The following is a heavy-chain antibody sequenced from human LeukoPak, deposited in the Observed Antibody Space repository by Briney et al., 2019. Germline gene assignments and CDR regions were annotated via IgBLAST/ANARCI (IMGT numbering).Heavy chain of an antibody. CDR1: GSTFSSYA. Sequence: QPGRSLRLSCAASGSTFSSYAMNWVRQAPGKGLEWVALIWYDGSNKYYADSVKGRFTISRDNSKNTLYLQMNDLSAEDTAVYYCARGSSYASGSYNIDSWGQGTLVTVSS. D-gene: IGHD3-10*01. CDR2: IWYDGSNK. CDR3: ARGSSYASGSYNIDS. J-gene: IGHJ4*02. V-gene: IGHV3-33*08.